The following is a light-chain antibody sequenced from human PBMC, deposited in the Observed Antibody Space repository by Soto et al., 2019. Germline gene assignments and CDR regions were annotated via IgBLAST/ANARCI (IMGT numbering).Light chain of an antibody. CDR3: LQAFNYPWT. V-gene: IGKV1-6*01. J-gene: IGKJ1*01. Sequence: AIQMTQSPSSLSASVGDRVTITCRASQDITNDLGWYQQKPGKAPKLLIYAASTLESGVPSRFSGSGSGTDFTLTISSLQPEDFATYYCLQAFNYPWTFGQGTKVEIK. CDR1: QDITND. CDR2: AAS.